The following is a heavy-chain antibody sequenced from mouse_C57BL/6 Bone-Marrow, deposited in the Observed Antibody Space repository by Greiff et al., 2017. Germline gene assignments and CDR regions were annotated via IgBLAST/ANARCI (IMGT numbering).Heavy chain of an antibody. Sequence: QVQLQQPGAELVMPGASVKLSCKASGYTFTSYWMHWVKQRPGQGLEWIGEIDPSDSYTNYNQKFKGKSTLTVDNSSSTAYMQHSSLTSEDSTVYYCAIESYDGYYAMDYWGQGTSVTVSS. CDR2: IDPSDSYT. CDR1: GYTFTSYW. J-gene: IGHJ4*01. CDR3: AIESYDGYYAMDY. D-gene: IGHD2-3*01. V-gene: IGHV1-69*01.